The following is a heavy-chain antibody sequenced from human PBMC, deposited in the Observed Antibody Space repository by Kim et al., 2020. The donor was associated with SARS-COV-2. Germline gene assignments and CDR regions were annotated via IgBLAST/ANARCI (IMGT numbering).Heavy chain of an antibody. CDR2: INHSGST. V-gene: IGHV4-34*01. D-gene: IGHD3-3*01. Sequence: SETLSLTCAVYGGSFSGYYWSWIRQPPGKGLEWIGEINHSGSTNYNPSLKSRVTISVDTSKNQFSLKLSSVTAADTAVYYCARGPNKNYDFWSGYFYYYYGMDVWGQGTTVTVSS. J-gene: IGHJ6*02. CDR1: GGSFSGYY. CDR3: ARGPNKNYDFWSGYFYYYYGMDV.